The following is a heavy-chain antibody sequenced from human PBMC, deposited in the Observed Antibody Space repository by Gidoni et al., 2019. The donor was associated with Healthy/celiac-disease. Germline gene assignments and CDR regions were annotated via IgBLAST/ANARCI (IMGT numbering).Heavy chain of an antibody. Sequence: QVQLAESGGGVVQPGRSLRLSCAASGFTFSSYGMHWVRQAPGKGLEWVAVISYDGSNKYYADSVKGRFTISRDNSKNTLYLQMNSLRAEDTAVYYCAKDRGNVVVPAAIEYYFDYWGQGTLVTVSS. D-gene: IGHD2-2*01. CDR1: GFTFSSYG. J-gene: IGHJ4*02. V-gene: IGHV3-30*18. CDR2: ISYDGSNK. CDR3: AKDRGNVVVPAAIEYYFDY.